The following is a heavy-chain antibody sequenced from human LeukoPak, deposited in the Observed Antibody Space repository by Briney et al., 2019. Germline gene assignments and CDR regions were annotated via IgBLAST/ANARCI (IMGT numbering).Heavy chain of an antibody. CDR2: INPYSGAI. Sequence: ASVKVSCKASGFTFTDEYIHWVRQAPGQGLEWMGWINPYSGAINYAQKFQGRVTLTRDTSISTAYMELSRLTSGDTAVYYCARDPKSQLLLDYWGQGTLVTVSS. D-gene: IGHD2-2*01. CDR1: GFTFTDEY. V-gene: IGHV1-2*02. J-gene: IGHJ4*02. CDR3: ARDPKSQLLLDY.